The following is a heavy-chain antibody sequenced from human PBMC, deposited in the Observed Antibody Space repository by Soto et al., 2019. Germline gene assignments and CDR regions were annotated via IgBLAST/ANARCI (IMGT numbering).Heavy chain of an antibody. Sequence: SETLSLTCTVSGGSISSGDYCWSWIRQPPGKGLEWIGYIYYSGSTYYNPSLKSRVTISVDTSKNQFSLKLSSVTAADTAVYYCAGLQSMRLSGLDPWGQGTLVTVSS. CDR3: AGLQSMRLSGLDP. CDR2: IYYSGST. CDR1: GGSISSGDYC. V-gene: IGHV4-30-4*01. D-gene: IGHD3-16*02. J-gene: IGHJ5*02.